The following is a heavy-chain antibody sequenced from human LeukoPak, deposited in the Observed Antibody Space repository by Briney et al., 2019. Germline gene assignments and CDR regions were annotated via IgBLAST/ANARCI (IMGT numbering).Heavy chain of an antibody. CDR3: ARGESDNWYDP. J-gene: IGHJ5*02. CDR2: IWFDGSNK. CDR1: GFTFSSYG. V-gene: IGHV3-33*01. Sequence: AGGSLRLSCAASGFTFSSYGMHWVRQAPGKGLEWVAVIWFDGSNKYYPDSVKGRFTISRDNSENTLYLQMNSLRAEDTAVYYCARGESDNWYDPWGQGTLVTVSS.